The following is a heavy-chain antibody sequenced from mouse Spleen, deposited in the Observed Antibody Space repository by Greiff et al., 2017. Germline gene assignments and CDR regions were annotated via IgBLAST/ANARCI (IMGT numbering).Heavy chain of an antibody. CDR3: ARRLYYGNYGYYFDY. Sequence: EVKLMESGPSLVKPSQTLSLTCSVTGDSITSGYWNWIRKFPGNKLEYMGYISYSGSTYYNPSLKSRISITRDTSKNQYYLQLNSVTTEDTATYYCARRLYYGNYGYYFDYWGQGTTLTVSS. D-gene: IGHD2-1*01. J-gene: IGHJ2*01. CDR2: ISYSGST. CDR1: GDSITSGY. V-gene: IGHV3-8*02.